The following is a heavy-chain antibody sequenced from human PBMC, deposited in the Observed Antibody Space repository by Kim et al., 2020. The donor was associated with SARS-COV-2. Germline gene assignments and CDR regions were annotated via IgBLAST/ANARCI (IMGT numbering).Heavy chain of an antibody. J-gene: IGHJ5*02. V-gene: IGHV3-11*01. CDR1: GFSFSDYY. CDR2: INSDGSST. CDR3: VREPAS. Sequence: VGSLRLSCAASGFSFSDYYMNWIRQAPGKGLEWVAYINSDGSSTEYADAVNGRFTISSDNAKKSLALQMNRLTPEDTAVYYCVREPASLGQGPLVTVSS.